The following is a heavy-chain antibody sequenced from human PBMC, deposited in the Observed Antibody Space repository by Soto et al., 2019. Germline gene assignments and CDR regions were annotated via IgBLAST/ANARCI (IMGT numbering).Heavy chain of an antibody. CDR1: GGSISSGYY. D-gene: IGHD2-2*01. CDR2: IYHSGST. V-gene: IGHV4-38-2*02. CDR3: ARGGDCSSTSCFNWFDP. J-gene: IGHJ5*02. Sequence: PSSTLSLTCTVYGGSISSGYYWGWIRQPPGKGLEWIGSIYHSGSTYYNPSLKSRVTISVDTSKNQFSLKLSSVTAADTAVYYCARGGDCSSTSCFNWFDPWGQGTLVTVSS.